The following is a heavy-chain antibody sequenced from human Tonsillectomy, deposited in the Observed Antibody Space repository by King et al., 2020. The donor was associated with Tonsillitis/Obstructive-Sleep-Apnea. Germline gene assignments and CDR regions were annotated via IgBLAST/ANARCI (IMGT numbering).Heavy chain of an antibody. CDR2: ISYDGSNK. CDR3: AKELEWAYGSRSYNPLNYGMDV. J-gene: IGHJ6*02. Sequence: VQLVESGGGVVQPGRSLRLSCAASGFTFSSYGMHWVRQAPGKGLEWVAVISYDGSNKYYADSVKGRFTISRDNSKNTLYLQMNSLRAEDTAVYYCAKELEWAYGSRSYNPLNYGMDVWGQGTTVTVSS. CDR1: GFTFSSYG. D-gene: IGHD3-10*01. V-gene: IGHV3-30*18.